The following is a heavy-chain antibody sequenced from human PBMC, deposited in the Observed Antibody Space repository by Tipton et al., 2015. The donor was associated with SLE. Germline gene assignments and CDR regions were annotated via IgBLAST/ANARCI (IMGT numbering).Heavy chain of an antibody. CDR1: GFTFDDYA. CDR2: ISWNSGSI. J-gene: IGHJ1*01. CDR3: AQSGGGYFQH. Sequence: SLRLSCAASGFTFDDYAMHWVRQAPGKGLEWVSGISWNSGSIGYADSVKGRFTISRDNAKNSLYLQMNSLRAEDTAVYYCAQSGGGYFQHWGQGTLVTVSS. D-gene: IGHD3-16*01. V-gene: IGHV3-9*01.